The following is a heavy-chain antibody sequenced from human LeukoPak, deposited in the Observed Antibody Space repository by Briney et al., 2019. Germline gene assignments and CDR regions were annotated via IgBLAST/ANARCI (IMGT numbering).Heavy chain of an antibody. CDR1: GGSISSSSYY. J-gene: IGHJ3*02. CDR2: IYTSGST. CDR3: ARVNRRDGYLGGAFDI. D-gene: IGHD5-24*01. V-gene: IGHV4-61*02. Sequence: PSETLSLTCTVSGGSISSSSYYWSWIRQPAGKGLEWIGRIYTSGSTNYNPPLKSRVTMSVDTSKNQFSLKLSSVTAADTAVYYCARVNRRDGYLGGAFDIWGQGTMVTVSS.